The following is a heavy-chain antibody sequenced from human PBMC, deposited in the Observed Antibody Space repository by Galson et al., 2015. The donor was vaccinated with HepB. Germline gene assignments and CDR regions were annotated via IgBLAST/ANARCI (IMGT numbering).Heavy chain of an antibody. J-gene: IGHJ4*02. CDR1: GFTFSSYA. CDR2: ISYDGSNK. V-gene: IGHV3-30*04. CDR3: ARGRTGMVRGVFDY. Sequence: SLRLSCAASGFTFSSYAMHWVRQAPGKGLEWVAVISYDGSNKYYADSVKGRFTISRDNSKNTLYLQMNSLRAEDTAVYYCARGRTGMVRGVFDYWGQGTLVTVSS. D-gene: IGHD3-10*01.